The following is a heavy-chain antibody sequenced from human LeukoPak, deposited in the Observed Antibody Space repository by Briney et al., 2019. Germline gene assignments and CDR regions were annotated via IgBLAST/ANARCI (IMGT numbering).Heavy chain of an antibody. CDR3: AKDKYYYGSGSDFDN. CDR1: GFPFSYYG. D-gene: IGHD3-10*01. J-gene: IGHJ4*02. CDR2: ISYDGSNE. V-gene: IGHV3-30*18. Sequence: GGSLRLSCAASGFPFSYYGMHWVRQAPGKGLEWVALISYDGSNEYYADSVKGRFTISRDNSKNTLFLQMNSLRAEDTAVYYCAKDKYYYGSGSDFDNWGQGTLVTVS.